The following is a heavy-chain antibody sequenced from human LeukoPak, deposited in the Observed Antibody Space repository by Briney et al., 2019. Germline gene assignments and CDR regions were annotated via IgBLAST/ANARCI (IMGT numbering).Heavy chain of an antibody. Sequence: SETLSLTCTVSGGSISSSSYYWGWIRQPPGKGLEWIGSIYHSGSTYYNPSLKSRVTISVDRSKNQFSLKLSSVTAADTAVYYCARVPQPTISNGFDIWGQGTMVTVSS. D-gene: IGHD5-24*01. J-gene: IGHJ3*02. CDR3: ARVPQPTISNGFDI. V-gene: IGHV4-39*07. CDR2: IYHSGST. CDR1: GGSISSSSYY.